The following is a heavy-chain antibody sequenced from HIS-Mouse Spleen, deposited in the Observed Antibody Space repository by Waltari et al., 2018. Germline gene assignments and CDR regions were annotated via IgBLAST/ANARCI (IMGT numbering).Heavy chain of an antibody. CDR3: ARSPSGSSWYDY. V-gene: IGHV1-2*02. D-gene: IGHD6-13*01. Sequence: QVQLVQSGAEVKKPGASVKVSCKASGYTFTGYYMHWVRQAPGQGLEWMGWFNPHSGGTNSAQKFQGRVTMTRDTSISTAYMELSRLGSDDTAVYYCARSPSGSSWYDYWGQGTLVTVSS. J-gene: IGHJ4*02. CDR2: FNPHSGGT. CDR1: GYTFTGYY.